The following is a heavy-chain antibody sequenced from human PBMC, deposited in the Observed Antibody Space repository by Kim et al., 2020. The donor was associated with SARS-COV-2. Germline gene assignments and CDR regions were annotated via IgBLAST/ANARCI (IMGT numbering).Heavy chain of an antibody. CDR2: ISYDGSNK. Sequence: GSLRLSCAASGFTFSSYAMHWVRQAPGKGLEWVAVISYDGSNKYYADSVKGRFTISRDNSKNTLYLQMNSLRAEDTAVYYCARDRGAAAGHFDYWGQGTLVTVSS. V-gene: IGHV3-30-3*01. J-gene: IGHJ4*02. CDR1: GFTFSSYA. CDR3: ARDRGAAAGHFDY. D-gene: IGHD6-13*01.